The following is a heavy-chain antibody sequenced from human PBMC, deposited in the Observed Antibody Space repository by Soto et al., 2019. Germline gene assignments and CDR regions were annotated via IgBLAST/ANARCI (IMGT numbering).Heavy chain of an antibody. Sequence: GGSLRLSCITSGFAFGDYAMIWVRQAPGKGLEWVAFIRSETFGGTANYAASVKGRFTVSRDDSKRITYLQMSSLKSEDTAVYFCTRGGIDVVVPAAQGFFYYGMDVWGQGTTVTVSS. CDR1: GFAFGDYA. CDR2: IRSETFGGTA. J-gene: IGHJ6*02. CDR3: TRGGIDVVVPAAQGFFYYGMDV. D-gene: IGHD2-2*01. V-gene: IGHV3-49*04.